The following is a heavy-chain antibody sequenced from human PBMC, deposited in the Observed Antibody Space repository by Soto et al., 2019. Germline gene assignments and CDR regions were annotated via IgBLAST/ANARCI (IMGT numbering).Heavy chain of an antibody. CDR3: AKCYDSSGYYYPTPFDY. V-gene: IGHV3-23*01. CDR1: GFTFSSYA. D-gene: IGHD3-22*01. Sequence: GGSLRLSCAASGFTFSSYAMSWVRQAPGKGLGWVSAISGSGGSTYYADSVKGRLTISRDNSKNTLYLQMNSLRAEDTAVYYCAKCYDSSGYYYPTPFDYWGQGTLVTVSS. J-gene: IGHJ4*02. CDR2: ISGSGGST.